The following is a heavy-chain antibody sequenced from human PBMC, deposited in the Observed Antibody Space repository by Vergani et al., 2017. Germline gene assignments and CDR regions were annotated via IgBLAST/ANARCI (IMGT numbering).Heavy chain of an antibody. CDR1: GGTFSSYA. CDR3: ARCCSSTSCYLNAFDI. CDR2: IIPIFGTA. J-gene: IGHJ3*02. V-gene: IGHV1-69*01. Sequence: QVQLVQSGAEVKKPGSSVKVSCKASGGTFSSYAISWVRQTPGQGLEWMGGIIPIFGTANYAQKFQGRVTITADESTSTAYMELSSLRSEDTAVYYCARCCSSTSCYLNAFDIWGQGTMVTVSS. D-gene: IGHD2-2*01.